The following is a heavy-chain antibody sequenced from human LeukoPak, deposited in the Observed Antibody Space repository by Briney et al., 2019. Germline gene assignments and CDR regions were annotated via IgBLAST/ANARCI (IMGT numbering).Heavy chain of an antibody. CDR3: ARASLPPKGPFDY. V-gene: IGHV4-30-2*01. CDR2: IYHSGST. D-gene: IGHD2-15*01. J-gene: IGHJ4*02. CDR1: GGSISSGGYS. Sequence: PSETLSLTCAVSGGSISSGGYSWRWIRQPPGKGLEWIGYIYHSGSTYYNPSLKSRVTISVDRSKNQFSLKLSSVTAADTAVYYCARASLPPKGPFDYWGQGTLVTVSS.